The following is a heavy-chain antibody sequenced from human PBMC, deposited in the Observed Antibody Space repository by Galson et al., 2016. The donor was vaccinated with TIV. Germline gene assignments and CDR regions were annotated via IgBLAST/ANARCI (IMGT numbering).Heavy chain of an antibody. D-gene: IGHD3-10*01. V-gene: IGHV1-69*05. CDR3: ASGFSKLRYYGSGSYLYFDY. CDR2: IIPIFGVP. CDR1: GGTFSNYG. Sequence: SVKVSCKASGGTFSNYGVSWVRQATGQGLEWMGGIIPIFGVPKYGQKFQGRLTITTDESTSTAYMELSSLRSEDTAVYYCASGFSKLRYYGSGSYLYFDYWGQGTLVTVSS. J-gene: IGHJ4*02.